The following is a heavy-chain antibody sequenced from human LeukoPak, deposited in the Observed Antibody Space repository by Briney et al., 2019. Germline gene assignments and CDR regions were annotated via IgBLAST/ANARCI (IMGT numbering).Heavy chain of an antibody. Sequence: PSETLSLTCTVSGGSISSSSYYWGWIRQPPGKGLEWIGSIYYSGSTYYNPSLKSRVTISVDTSKNQFSLKLSSVTAADTAVYHCAGSGYSGYDWRFDYWGQGTLVTVSS. V-gene: IGHV4-39*07. J-gene: IGHJ4*02. CDR2: IYYSGST. CDR1: GGSISSSSYY. D-gene: IGHD5-12*01. CDR3: AGSGYSGYDWRFDY.